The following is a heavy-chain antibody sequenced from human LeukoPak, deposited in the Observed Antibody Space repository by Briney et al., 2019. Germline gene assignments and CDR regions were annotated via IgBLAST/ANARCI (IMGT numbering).Heavy chain of an antibody. D-gene: IGHD6-13*01. J-gene: IGHJ5*02. CDR2: IIPIFGRA. V-gene: IGHV1-69*05. CDR1: GGTFTSYA. Sequence: ASVKVSCKASGGTFTSYAISWVRQAPGQGLGWMGGIIPIFGRANNAQKFKGRVTITTDKSTSTAYLELSSLRSEDTAVYYCARVMLGAAAGTWTYWFEPWGQGTLVTVSS. CDR3: ARVMLGAAAGTWTYWFEP.